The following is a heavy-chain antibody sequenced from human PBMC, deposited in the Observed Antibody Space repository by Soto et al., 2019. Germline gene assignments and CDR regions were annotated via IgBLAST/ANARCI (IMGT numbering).Heavy chain of an antibody. J-gene: IGHJ5*02. Sequence: QVQLVESGGGVVQPGRSLRLSCAASGFTFSSCGMHWVRQAPGKGLEWVAVISYDGSNKYYADSVKGRFTISRDNSKNTLYLQMTSLSAEDTAVYYCAKDRSAAGNDWFDPWGQGTLVTVSS. D-gene: IGHD6-13*01. V-gene: IGHV3-30*18. CDR2: ISYDGSNK. CDR3: AKDRSAAGNDWFDP. CDR1: GFTFSSCG.